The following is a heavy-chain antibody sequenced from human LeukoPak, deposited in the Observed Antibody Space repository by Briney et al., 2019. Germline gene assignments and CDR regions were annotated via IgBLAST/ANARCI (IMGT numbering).Heavy chain of an antibody. Sequence: GGSLRLSCEASGFTFSHYGMHCVRQAPGKGLEWVAVIWSDGTNQYYADSVRGRFTISRDNFKKTVSLQMNSLRAEDTGVYYWAKDAQRGFDYSNSLEHWGQGSLVTVSS. D-gene: IGHD4-11*01. J-gene: IGHJ4*02. CDR2: IWSDGTNQ. CDR1: GFTFSHYG. V-gene: IGHV3-33*06. CDR3: AKDAQRGFDYSNSLEH.